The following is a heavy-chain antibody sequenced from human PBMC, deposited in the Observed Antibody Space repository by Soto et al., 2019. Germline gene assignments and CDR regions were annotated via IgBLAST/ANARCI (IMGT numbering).Heavy chain of an antibody. CDR3: ARVGARLKNYYYYGMDV. Sequence: SETLSLTCAVSGGSISSGGYSWSWIRQPPGEGLEWIGYIYHSGSTYYNPSLKSRVTISVDRSKNQFSLKLSSVTAADTAVYYCARVGARLKNYYYYGMDVWGQGTTVTVSS. CDR1: GGSISSGGYS. CDR2: IYHSGST. J-gene: IGHJ6*02. V-gene: IGHV4-30-2*01. D-gene: IGHD3-10*01.